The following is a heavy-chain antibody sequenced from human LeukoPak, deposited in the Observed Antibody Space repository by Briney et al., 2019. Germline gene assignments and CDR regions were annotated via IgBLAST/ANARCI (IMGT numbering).Heavy chain of an antibody. CDR1: GFTFSRYW. J-gene: IGHJ4*02. CDR2: INQDGSEK. D-gene: IGHD1-14*01. CDR3: ARGTLNIPGEHGAFDY. V-gene: IGHV3-7*01. Sequence: GGSLRLSCVMSGFTFSRYWVSWVRQAPGKGLEWLANINQDGSEKYYVDSVKGRFTISRDNAKNSLYLQMNSLRAEDTAVYYCARGTLNIPGEHGAFDYWGQGTLVTVSS.